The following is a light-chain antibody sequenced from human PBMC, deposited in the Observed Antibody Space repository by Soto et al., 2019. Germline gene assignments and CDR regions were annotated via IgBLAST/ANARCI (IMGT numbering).Light chain of an antibody. CDR1: QSVLYSSNNKNY. CDR3: QQCCTVPYT. J-gene: IGKJ2*01. V-gene: IGKV4-1*01. Sequence: DIVMTQSPDSLAVSLGERATINCKSSQSVLYSSNNKNYLAWYQQKRGQPPKLVMYWASTRESGVPDRFSGSGYGLDFTVTMGSLQAEDVAVYFCQQCCTVPYTFGQGPRLEI. CDR2: WAS.